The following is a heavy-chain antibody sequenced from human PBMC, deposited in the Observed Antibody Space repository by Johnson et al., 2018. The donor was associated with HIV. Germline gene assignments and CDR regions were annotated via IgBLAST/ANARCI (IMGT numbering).Heavy chain of an antibody. V-gene: IGHV3-30*18. J-gene: IGHJ3*02. Sequence: QVQLVESGGGLVKPGGSLRLSCGASGFTFSNAWMTWVRQAPGKGLEWVAVISHDGSDKNYADSVKGRFTISRDNSKNTLFLQMNSLRAEDTAVYYCAKLRWAPRAFDIWGQGTMVTVSS. CDR2: ISHDGSDK. D-gene: IGHD4-23*01. CDR1: GFTFSNAW. CDR3: AKLRWAPRAFDI.